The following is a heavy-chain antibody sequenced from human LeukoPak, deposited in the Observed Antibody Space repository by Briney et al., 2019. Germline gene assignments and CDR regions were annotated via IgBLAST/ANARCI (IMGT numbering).Heavy chain of an antibody. D-gene: IGHD6-25*01. CDR3: ARGAASNLNFDY. CDR1: GFTFRSYW. Sequence: GSLRLSCAASGFTFRSYWMHWVRQAPGKGLVWVSRTKSDGSSTSYADSVKGRFTISSDSAKNTVYLQMNSLRAEDTAVYYCARGAASNLNFDYWGQGTLVTVSS. J-gene: IGHJ4*02. V-gene: IGHV3-74*01. CDR2: TKSDGSST.